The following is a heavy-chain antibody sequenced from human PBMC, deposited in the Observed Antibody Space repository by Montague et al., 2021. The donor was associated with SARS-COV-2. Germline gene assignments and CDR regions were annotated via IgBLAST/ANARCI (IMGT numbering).Heavy chain of an antibody. CDR2: IDWDDDK. D-gene: IGHD5-12*01. J-gene: IGHJ4*02. Sequence: PALVKPTQTLTLTCTFSGFSLSTNGMCVSWIRQPPGKALEWLARIDWDDDKYYSTSLKTRLTISKDTSKNQVVLTMTNMDPVDTATYYCVRPRPGGSLSGDMYYFDYWGLGTLVTVSS. V-gene: IGHV2-70*11. CDR3: VRPRPGGSLSGDMYYFDY. CDR1: GFSLSTNGMC.